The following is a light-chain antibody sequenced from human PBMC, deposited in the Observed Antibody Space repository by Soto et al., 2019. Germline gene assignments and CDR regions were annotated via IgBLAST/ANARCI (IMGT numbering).Light chain of an antibody. Sequence: DIVMTQSPDSLAVSLGERATINCKASQSLLYSSNSKNYLAWYQRKQGQPPKLLIYWASTRESWVPDRFSASGSATAYTLTISSLRAKDVAVYYCQQYLSIPRTIGLGTNVEIK. CDR3: QQYLSIPRT. CDR1: QSLLYSSNSKNY. CDR2: WAS. J-gene: IGKJ1*01. V-gene: IGKV4-1*01.